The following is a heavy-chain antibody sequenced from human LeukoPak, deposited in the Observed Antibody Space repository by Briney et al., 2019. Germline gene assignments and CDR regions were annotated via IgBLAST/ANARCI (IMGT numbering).Heavy chain of an antibody. CDR2: ISSSGSTI. CDR1: GFTFSDYY. J-gene: IGHJ4*02. Sequence: PGGSLRLSCAASGFTFSDYYMSWIRQAPGKGLEWVSYISSSGSTIYYADSVKGRFTISRDNAKNSLYLQMNSLRAEDTAVYYCASPRGDSSGYYYFLRWWGQGTLVTVSS. D-gene: IGHD3-22*01. CDR3: ASPRGDSSGYYYFLRW. V-gene: IGHV3-11*01.